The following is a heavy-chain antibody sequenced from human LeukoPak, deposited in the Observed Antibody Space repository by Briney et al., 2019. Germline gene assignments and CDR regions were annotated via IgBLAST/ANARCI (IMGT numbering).Heavy chain of an antibody. D-gene: IGHD3-10*01. J-gene: IGHJ2*01. CDR1: GFIFNTYS. CDR3: ASDTGVRYFDL. V-gene: IGHV3-48*04. Sequence: GGSLRLSCAASGFIFNTYSMNWVRQAPGKGLEWVSYISAGSSTIDYADSVKGRFTISRDNAKNSLYLQMNSLRAEDTAVYYCASDTGVRYFDLWGRGTLVTVSS. CDR2: ISAGSSTI.